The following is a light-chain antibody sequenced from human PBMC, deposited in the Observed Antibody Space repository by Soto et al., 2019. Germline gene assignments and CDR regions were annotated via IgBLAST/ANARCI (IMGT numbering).Light chain of an antibody. Sequence: IVITQSPDSLSVCLGKMSRMNCKSSQSIFYTANNKNFLAWYQQKSGQPPRLLIYDASTRATGFPARFSGSGSGTEFTLTISRLQSEDFAVYYCQQYYNWRPRFGQGTKVDIK. J-gene: IGKJ1*01. CDR1: QSIFYTANNKNF. CDR2: DAS. CDR3: QQYYNWRPR. V-gene: IGKV4-1*01.